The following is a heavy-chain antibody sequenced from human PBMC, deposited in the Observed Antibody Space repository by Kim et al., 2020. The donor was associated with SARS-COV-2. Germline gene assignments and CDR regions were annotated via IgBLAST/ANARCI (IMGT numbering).Heavy chain of an antibody. D-gene: IGHD2-15*01. Sequence: TPSLKSRVTISVDTSKNQFSLKLSSVTAADTAVYYCARPGNYGGSHFDYWGQGTLVTVSS. CDR3: ARPGNYGGSHFDY. V-gene: IGHV4-39*01. J-gene: IGHJ4*02.